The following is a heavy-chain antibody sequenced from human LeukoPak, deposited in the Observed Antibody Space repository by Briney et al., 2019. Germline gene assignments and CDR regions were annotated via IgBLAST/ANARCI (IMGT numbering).Heavy chain of an antibody. CDR2: ISHDGSKK. Sequence: GRSLRLSCAASGFTFNNFAMHWVCQAPGKGLEWVAIISHDGSKKDYADSVKGRFTLSRDNSQNTLYVQMNSLGVEDTAVYYCARDNIAYGSGSYLGYWGQGTLVIVSS. CDR3: ARDNIAYGSGSYLGY. D-gene: IGHD3-10*01. CDR1: GFTFNNFA. V-gene: IGHV3-30*04. J-gene: IGHJ4*02.